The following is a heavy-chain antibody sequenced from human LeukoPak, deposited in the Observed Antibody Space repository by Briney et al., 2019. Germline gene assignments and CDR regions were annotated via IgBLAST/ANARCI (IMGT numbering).Heavy chain of an antibody. Sequence: SETLSLTCTVPGGSISSGDYYWSWIRQPPGKGLEWIGYIYYGGSTYYNPSLKSRVTISVDTSKNQFSLKLSSVTAADTAVYYCARGLGGSERFDYWGQGTLVTVSS. CDR2: IYYGGST. CDR3: ARGLGGSERFDY. D-gene: IGHD1-26*01. CDR1: GGSISSGDYY. V-gene: IGHV4-30-4*08. J-gene: IGHJ4*02.